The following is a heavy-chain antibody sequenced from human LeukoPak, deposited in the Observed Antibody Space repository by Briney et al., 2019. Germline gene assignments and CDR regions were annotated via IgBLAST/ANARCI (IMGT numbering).Heavy chain of an antibody. Sequence: SETLSLTCTVSGGSISSYYWSWIRQPPGKGLEWIGYIYYSGSTNYNPSLKSRVTISVDTSKNQFSLKLSSVTAADTAVYYCARGGEDFWSGYVEDYWGQGTLVTVSS. V-gene: IGHV4-59*01. CDR2: IYYSGST. CDR3: ARGGEDFWSGYVEDY. D-gene: IGHD3-3*01. J-gene: IGHJ4*02. CDR1: GGSISSYY.